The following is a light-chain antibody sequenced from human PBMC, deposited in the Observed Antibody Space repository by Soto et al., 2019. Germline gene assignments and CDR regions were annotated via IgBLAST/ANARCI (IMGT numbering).Light chain of an antibody. CDR2: GNS. CDR1: SFNIGAGYD. CDR3: QSYDSSLSGWV. Sequence: QSVLTQPPSVSGAPGQRVTISCTGSSFNIGAGYDVHWYQQLPGTAPKLLIYGNSNRPPRVPDGFCGSKSGTSASLAITGLEAEDEADYYCQSYDSSLSGWVFGGGTKLTVL. V-gene: IGLV1-40*01. J-gene: IGLJ3*02.